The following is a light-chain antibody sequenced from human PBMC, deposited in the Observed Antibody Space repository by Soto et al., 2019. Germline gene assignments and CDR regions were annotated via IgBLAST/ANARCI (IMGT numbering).Light chain of an antibody. J-gene: IGKJ2*01. V-gene: IGKV3-15*01. CDR1: QSVSSH. CDR2: GAS. CDR3: QHYNNWPHT. Sequence: EIVLTQSPGTLSLSPGERATLSCRASQSVSSHLAWYQQKPGLAPRLLIYGASTRATGVPARFIGSGSGTEFTLTISSLQSEDFAIYYCQHYNNWPHTFGQGTKVDIK.